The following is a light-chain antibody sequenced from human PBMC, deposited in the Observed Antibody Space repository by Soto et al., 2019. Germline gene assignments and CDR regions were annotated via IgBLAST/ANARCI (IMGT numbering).Light chain of an antibody. CDR3: QQYNFYPLT. CDR2: TAS. J-gene: IGKJ4*01. Sequence: DIQMTQSPSTLSASVGDRVTITCRASQTINSYLAWYQQKPGKAPKLLIYTASTLQSGVPSRFSGRGSGTEFTLTISSLQPDDFATYYCQQYNFYPLTFGGGTKVELK. V-gene: IGKV1-5*03. CDR1: QTINSY.